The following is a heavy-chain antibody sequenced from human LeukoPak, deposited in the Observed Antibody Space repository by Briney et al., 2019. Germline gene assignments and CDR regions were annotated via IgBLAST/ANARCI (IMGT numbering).Heavy chain of an antibody. J-gene: IGHJ4*02. Sequence: LETLSLTCAVYGGSFSGYYWSWIRQPPGKGLEWVGEINHSGSTNYNPSLKSRVTISGDTSRNQFSPKLSSVTAADTAVFYCARESGFSFDYWGQGTLVTVSS. V-gene: IGHV4-34*01. D-gene: IGHD2/OR15-2a*01. CDR1: GGSFSGYY. CDR3: ARESGFSFDY. CDR2: INHSGST.